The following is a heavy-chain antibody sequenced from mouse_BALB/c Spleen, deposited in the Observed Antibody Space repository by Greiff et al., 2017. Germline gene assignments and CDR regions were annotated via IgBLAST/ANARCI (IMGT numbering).Heavy chain of an antibody. D-gene: IGHD2-4*01. Sequence: VQLQQSGPELVKPGASVKMSCKASGYTFTSYVMHWVKQKPGQGLEWIGYINPYNDGTKYNEKFKGKATLTSDKSSSTAYMELSSLTSEDSAVYYCARRSTMITTDGSSWFAYWGQGTLVTVSA. V-gene: IGHV1-14*01. CDR3: ARRSTMITTDGSSWFAY. J-gene: IGHJ3*01. CDR1: GYTFTSYV. CDR2: INPYNDGT.